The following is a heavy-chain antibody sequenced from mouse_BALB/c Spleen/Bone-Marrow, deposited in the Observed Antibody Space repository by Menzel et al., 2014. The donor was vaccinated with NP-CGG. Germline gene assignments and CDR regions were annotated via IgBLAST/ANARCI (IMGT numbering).Heavy chain of an antibody. CDR1: GYSFTAYN. V-gene: IGHV1-39*01. CDR2: IDLYYXGT. Sequence: VQLQQSGPELEKPGASVKISCKASGYSFTAYNMNWVKQSNGKSLEWIGNIDLYYXGTSYNQKFKGKATLTVDKSSSTAYMQLXSLTSEDSAVYYXXXXXXXXXXWYFDVWGAGTTVTVSS. CDR3: XXXXXXXXXWYFDV. J-gene: IGHJ1*01.